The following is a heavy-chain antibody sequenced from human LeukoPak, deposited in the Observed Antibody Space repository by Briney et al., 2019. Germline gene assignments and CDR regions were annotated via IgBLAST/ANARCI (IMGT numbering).Heavy chain of an antibody. V-gene: IGHV4-34*01. D-gene: IGHD3-10*01. Sequence: PSETLSLTCAVYGESMIGHYWTWIPQPPGKRLEWIGEIHHSGGTNSNPSLKNRVTMSIDMSKNQFSLKLNSVTAADTAVYFCARATASGSGRAYDRWAQGNLVPVSS. CDR3: ARATASGSGRAYDR. CDR2: IHHSGGT. J-gene: IGHJ5*02. CDR1: GESMIGHY.